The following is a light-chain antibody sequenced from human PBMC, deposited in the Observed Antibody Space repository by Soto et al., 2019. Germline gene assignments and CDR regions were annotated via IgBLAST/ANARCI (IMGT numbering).Light chain of an antibody. CDR3: QQYDTYPWT. V-gene: IGKV1-9*01. J-gene: IGKJ1*01. CDR1: QGIGSY. CDR2: AAS. Sequence: IHLTQSPSSLSASVRDRVTITCRASQGIGSYLAWYQQRPGKAPKLLIYAASTLESGVPSRFSGSGSGTDFTLTISSLQPDDFATYYCQQYDTYPWTFGQGTKVDIK.